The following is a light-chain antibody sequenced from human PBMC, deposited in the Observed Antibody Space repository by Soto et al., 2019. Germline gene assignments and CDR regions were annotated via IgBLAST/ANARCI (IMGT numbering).Light chain of an antibody. Sequence: DIQMTQSPSTLSGSVGDRVTITCRASQTISSWLAWYQQKPGKAPKLLIYDASSLESGVPSRFSGSGSGTEFTLTISSLQPDDFATYYCQQYNSALTFGGGTKVDIK. CDR1: QTISSW. J-gene: IGKJ4*01. CDR2: DAS. V-gene: IGKV1-5*01. CDR3: QQYNSALT.